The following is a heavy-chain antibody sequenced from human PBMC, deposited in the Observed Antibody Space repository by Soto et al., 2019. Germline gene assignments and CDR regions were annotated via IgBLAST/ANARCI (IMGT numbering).Heavy chain of an antibody. CDR3: ARGGPLVAAALAYCGGECYSTWFDP. J-gene: IGHJ5*02. CDR2: FIPLFGTA. D-gene: IGHD2-21*01. CDR1: AGTFSSYA. V-gene: IGHV1-69*13. Sequence: SVKVSCKASAGTFSSYAIICVRQAPGQRLEWMGGFIPLFGTANYAQKFQGRVTINEEESTRTAYMDLSSLRSEYTAVYYCARGGPLVAAALAYCGGECYSTWFDPWGQGTLVTVSS.